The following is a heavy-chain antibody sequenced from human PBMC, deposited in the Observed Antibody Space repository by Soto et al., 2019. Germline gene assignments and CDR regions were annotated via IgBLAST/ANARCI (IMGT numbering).Heavy chain of an antibody. CDR1: GFIFNNYA. J-gene: IGHJ5*01. D-gene: IGHD1-26*01. Sequence: QVQLVESGGGVVQPGTSLRLSCAASGFIFNNYAMFWIRQAPGKGLEWVALISYDGSNAFYSDAVKGRFTVSRDKSKKTVFLQMNSFRTEDTAAYFCARDGPIVGSARGNWPGPCGEGTRVTVSA. CDR3: ARDGPIVGSARGNWPGP. V-gene: IGHV3-30-3*01. CDR2: ISYDGSNA.